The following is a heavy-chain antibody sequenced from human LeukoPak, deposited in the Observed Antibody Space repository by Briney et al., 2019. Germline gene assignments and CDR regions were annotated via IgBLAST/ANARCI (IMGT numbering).Heavy chain of an antibody. CDR2: ISNGGVTT. CDR1: GLTFGSYA. CDR3: VKDRARGGATDFDY. V-gene: IGHV3-23*01. Sequence: GESLRLSCAASGLTFGSYAMSWVRQTPGKSLEWVSIISNGGVTTYYADSVRGRFTISRDNSKNTLYLHMNSLRAEDTAVYHRVKDRARGGATDFDYWGQGTLVTVSS. J-gene: IGHJ4*02. D-gene: IGHD1-26*01.